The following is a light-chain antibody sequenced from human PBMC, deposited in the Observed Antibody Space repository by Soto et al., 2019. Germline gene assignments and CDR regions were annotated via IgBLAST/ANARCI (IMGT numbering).Light chain of an antibody. V-gene: IGLV2-14*01. CDR1: SSDVGGYNY. CDR2: EVS. CDR3: SSYTSSSTLYV. Sequence: QSVLTQPASVSGSPGQSITISCTGTSSDVGGYNYVSWYQQHPGKATKLMIYEVSNRPSGVSNRFSGSKSGDTASLTISGLQAEDEADYYCSSYTSSSTLYVFGTGPKVTVL. J-gene: IGLJ1*01.